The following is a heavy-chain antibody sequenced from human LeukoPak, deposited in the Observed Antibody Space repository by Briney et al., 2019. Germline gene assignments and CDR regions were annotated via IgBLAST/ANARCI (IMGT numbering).Heavy chain of an antibody. J-gene: IGHJ5*02. CDR1: GYTFTSYG. D-gene: IGHD3-3*01. Sequence: ASVKVSCKASGYTFTSYGISWVRQAPGQGLEWMGWISAYNGNTNYAQKLQGRVTMTTDTSTSTAYMELSSLRSEDTAVYYCARPRDRYDFWSGYYTRNWFDPWGQGTLVTVSS. V-gene: IGHV1-18*01. CDR3: ARPRDRYDFWSGYYTRNWFDP. CDR2: ISAYNGNT.